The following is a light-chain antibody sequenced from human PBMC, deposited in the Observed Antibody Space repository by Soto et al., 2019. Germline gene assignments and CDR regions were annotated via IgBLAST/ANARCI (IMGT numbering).Light chain of an antibody. J-gene: IGKJ1*01. CDR3: QPYYSYTRT. CDR2: AAS. V-gene: IGKV1-8*01. CDR1: QGISSC. Sequence: AIRMTQSPSSLSASTGDRVTITCRASQGISSCLAWYQQKPGKAPKLLIYAASTLQSGVPSRFSGSGSGTDFTLTISCLQSEDFATYYCQPYYSYTRTFRQGTKVNIK.